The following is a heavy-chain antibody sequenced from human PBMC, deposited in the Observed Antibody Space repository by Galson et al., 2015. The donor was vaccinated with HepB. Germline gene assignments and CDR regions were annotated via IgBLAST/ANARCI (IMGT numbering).Heavy chain of an antibody. J-gene: IGHJ4*02. D-gene: IGHD1-1*01. CDR3: AGGVYNSYYFDY. V-gene: IGHV1-3*01. CDR2: INAGNGNT. Sequence: SVKVSCKASGYTFTSYAMHWVRQAPGQRLEWMGWINAGNGNTKYSQKFQGRVTITRDTSASTAYMELNSLRSEDTAVYYCAGGVYNSYYFDYWGQGTLVTVSS. CDR1: GYTFTSYA.